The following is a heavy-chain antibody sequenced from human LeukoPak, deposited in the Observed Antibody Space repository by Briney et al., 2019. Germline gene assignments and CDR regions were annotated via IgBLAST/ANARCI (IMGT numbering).Heavy chain of an antibody. V-gene: IGHV1-8*01. D-gene: IGHD3-10*01. Sequence: ASVKVSCKASRSTFTTYDINWVRQATGQGLEWMGWINPHSGTTDYAQKFQGRVTMTRDTSTDTIYMELSSLRSEDTAVYYCARGGWYGKWGNNAMDVWGQGTTVTVSS. CDR3: ARGGWYGKWGNNAMDV. J-gene: IGHJ6*02. CDR1: RSTFTTYD. CDR2: INPHSGTT.